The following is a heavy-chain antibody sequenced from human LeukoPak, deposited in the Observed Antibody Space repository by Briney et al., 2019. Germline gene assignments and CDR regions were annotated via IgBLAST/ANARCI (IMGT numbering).Heavy chain of an antibody. CDR3: AREGLRFYYDRSGYPPAY. V-gene: IGHV4-38-2*02. CDR2: IYHSGST. CDR1: GYSISSGYY. D-gene: IGHD3-22*01. J-gene: IGHJ4*02. Sequence: SETLSLTCTVSGYSISSGYYWGWIRQPPGKGLEWIGSIYHSGSTYYNPSLKSRVTISVDTSKNQFSLKLSSVTAADTAIYYCAREGLRFYYDRSGYPPAYWGQGTLVTVSS.